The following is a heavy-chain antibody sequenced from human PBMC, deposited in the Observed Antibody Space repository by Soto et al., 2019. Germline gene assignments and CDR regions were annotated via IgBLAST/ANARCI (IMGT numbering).Heavy chain of an antibody. J-gene: IGHJ6*02. CDR3: ARRGGYCSSTSCGGKDV. D-gene: IGHD2-2*01. CDR1: GYTFTSYG. Sequence: ASGKVCYKASGYTFTSYGISWVRQAPGQGLEWMGWISAYNGNTNYAQKLQGRVTMTTDTSTSTAYMELRSLRSDDTAVYYCARRGGYCSSTSCGGKDVCGQRTTVPVSS. CDR2: ISAYNGNT. V-gene: IGHV1-18*04.